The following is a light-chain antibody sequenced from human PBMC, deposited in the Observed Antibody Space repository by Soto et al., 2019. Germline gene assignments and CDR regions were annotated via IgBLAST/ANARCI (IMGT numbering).Light chain of an antibody. CDR3: SSYSRSSFYV. CDR1: SSDVGGYIY. Sequence: ALTQPASVSGSPGQSITISCTGTSSDVGGYIYVSWYQQHPGKAPKLMIYEVSNRPSGVSNRFSGSKSGNAASLTISGLQAEDEADYYCSSYSRSSFYVFGTGTKVTVL. J-gene: IGLJ1*01. V-gene: IGLV2-14*01. CDR2: EVS.